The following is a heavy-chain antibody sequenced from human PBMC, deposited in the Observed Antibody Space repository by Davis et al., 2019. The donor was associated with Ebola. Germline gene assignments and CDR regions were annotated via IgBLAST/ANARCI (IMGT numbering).Heavy chain of an antibody. V-gene: IGHV4-34*01. CDR3: ARLSDAGIQLWPSIDY. CDR2: INHSGST. CDR1: GGSFSGYY. D-gene: IGHD5-18*01. J-gene: IGHJ4*02. Sequence: SETLSLTCAVYGGSFSGYYWSWIRQPPGKGLEWIGEINHSGSTNYNPFLKSRVTISVDTSKNQFSLKLSSVTAADTAVYYCARLSDAGIQLWPSIDYWGQGTLVTVSS.